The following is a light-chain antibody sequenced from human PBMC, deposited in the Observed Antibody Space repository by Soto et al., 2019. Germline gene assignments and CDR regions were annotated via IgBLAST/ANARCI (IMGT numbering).Light chain of an antibody. Sequence: EIVMTQSPATLAVSPGDRATLSCRASQSISTHLTWYQHKPGQPPRLLIYGASTRATGIPARFSGSGSGTEFTLTISSFQSEDFAVYYCQQYNGWPYTFGQGTKLEIK. CDR2: GAS. CDR1: QSISTH. CDR3: QQYNGWPYT. J-gene: IGKJ2*01. V-gene: IGKV3-15*01.